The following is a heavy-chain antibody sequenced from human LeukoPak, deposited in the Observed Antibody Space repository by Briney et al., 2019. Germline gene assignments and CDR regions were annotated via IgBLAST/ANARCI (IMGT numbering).Heavy chain of an antibody. Sequence: GESVKISCKGSGYIFTDHWIGWVRQMPGKGLEWMGLTYPGDSNTKYSPSFQGQVTISADKSINTAYLQWNSLKASDTAMFYCAREGGPWGQGTLVTVSS. CDR2: TYPGDSNT. V-gene: IGHV5-51*01. CDR3: AREGGP. CDR1: GYIFTDHW. J-gene: IGHJ5*02.